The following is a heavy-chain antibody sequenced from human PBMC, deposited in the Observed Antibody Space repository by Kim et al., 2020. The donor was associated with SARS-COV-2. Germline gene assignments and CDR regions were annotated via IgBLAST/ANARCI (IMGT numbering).Heavy chain of an antibody. V-gene: IGHV1-69*01. J-gene: IGHJ4*02. D-gene: IGHD6-19*01. CDR3: ASPAGYSSGWYVY. Sequence: YAQKFQGRVTITADESTSTAYMELSSLRSEDTAVYYCASPAGYSSGWYVYWGQGTLVTVSS.